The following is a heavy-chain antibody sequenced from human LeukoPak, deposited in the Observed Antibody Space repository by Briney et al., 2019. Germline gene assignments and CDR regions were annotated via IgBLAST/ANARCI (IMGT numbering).Heavy chain of an antibody. Sequence: GRFTISRDNAKNSLYLQMNSLRAEDTAVYYCARGKKGYCSSTSCYPNDYWGQGTLVIVSS. CDR3: ARGKKGYCSSTSCYPNDY. D-gene: IGHD2-2*01. V-gene: IGHV3-11*06. J-gene: IGHJ4*02.